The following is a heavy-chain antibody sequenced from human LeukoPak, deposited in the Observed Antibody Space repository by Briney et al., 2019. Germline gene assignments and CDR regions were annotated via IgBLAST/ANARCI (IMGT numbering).Heavy chain of an antibody. Sequence: SETLSLTCTVSGGSISSYYWSWIRQPPGKGLEWIGYIYYSGSTNYNPSLKSRVTISVDTSKNQFSLKLSSVTAADTAVYYCARDGVYCSGGSCDSEYYFDYWGQGTLVTVSS. J-gene: IGHJ4*02. CDR2: IYYSGST. CDR3: ARDGVYCSGGSCDSEYYFDY. D-gene: IGHD2-15*01. CDR1: GGSISSYY. V-gene: IGHV4-59*01.